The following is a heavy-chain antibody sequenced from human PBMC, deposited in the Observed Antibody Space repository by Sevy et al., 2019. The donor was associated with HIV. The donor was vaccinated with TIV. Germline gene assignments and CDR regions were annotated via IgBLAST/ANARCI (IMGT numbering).Heavy chain of an antibody. CDR2: ISYDGSNK. V-gene: IGHV3-30*03. J-gene: IGHJ6*02. D-gene: IGHD1-26*01. CDR3: ATSLVSGSYYYGMDV. Sequence: GGSLRLSCAASGFTFSSYGMHWVCQAPGKGLEWVAVISYDGSNKYYADSVKGRFTISRDNSKITLYLQMNSLRTEDTTVYYCATSLVSGSYYYGMDVWGQGPTVTVSS. CDR1: GFTFSSYG.